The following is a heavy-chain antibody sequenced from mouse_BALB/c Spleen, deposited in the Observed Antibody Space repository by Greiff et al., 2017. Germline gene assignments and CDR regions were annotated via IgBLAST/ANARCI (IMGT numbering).Heavy chain of an antibody. CDR2: IDTSDSYT. J-gene: IGHJ2*01. D-gene: IGHD2-4*01. CDR1: GYTFTDYW. V-gene: IGHV1-69*01. Sequence: QVQLQQSGAELVMPGASVKMSCKASGYTFTDYWMHWVKQRPGQGLEWIGAIDTSDSYTSYNQKFKGKATLTVDESSSTAYMQLSSLTSEDSAVYYCARSYDYDVYYWGQGTTLTVSS. CDR3: ARSYDYDVYY.